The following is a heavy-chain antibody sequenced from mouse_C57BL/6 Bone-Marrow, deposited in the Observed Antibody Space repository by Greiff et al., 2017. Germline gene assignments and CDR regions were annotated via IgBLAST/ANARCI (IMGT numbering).Heavy chain of an antibody. Sequence: VKLVESGAELVKPGASVKLSCKASGYTFTEYTIHWVKQRSGQGLEWIGWFYPGSGSIKYNEKFKDKATLTADKSSSTVYMELSRLTSEDSAVYFRASHEKGYGSSYNFDYWGQGTTLTVSS. J-gene: IGHJ2*01. CDR2: FYPGSGSI. V-gene: IGHV1-62-2*01. CDR1: GYTFTEYT. CDR3: ASHEKGYGSSYNFDY. D-gene: IGHD1-1*01.